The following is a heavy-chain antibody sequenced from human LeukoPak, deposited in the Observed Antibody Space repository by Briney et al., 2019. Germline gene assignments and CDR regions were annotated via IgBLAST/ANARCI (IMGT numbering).Heavy chain of an antibody. V-gene: IGHV3-7*01. CDR3: ARDPLSPDYGDLDP. CDR1: GFTYSSYG. D-gene: IGHD4-17*01. Sequence: PGGSLRLSCAASGFTYSSYGMHWVRQAPGKGLEWVANIKQDGSAKYCVDSVNGRFTISRDNAKKSVYLQMNSLRVEDTAVYYCARDPLSPDYGDLDPWGQGTLVTVSS. J-gene: IGHJ5*02. CDR2: IKQDGSAK.